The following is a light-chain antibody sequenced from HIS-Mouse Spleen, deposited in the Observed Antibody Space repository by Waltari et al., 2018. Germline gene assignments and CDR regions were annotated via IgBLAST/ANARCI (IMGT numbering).Light chain of an antibody. Sequence: SYELTQPPSVSVSPGQTARNTCSGDALPKKYAYWYQQKSGQAPELVIYEDSKRPSGIPERFSGSSSGTMATLTISGAQVEDEADYYCYSTDSSGNHRVFGGGTKLTVL. J-gene: IGLJ2*01. CDR2: EDS. CDR1: ALPKKY. CDR3: YSTDSSGNHRV. V-gene: IGLV3-10*01.